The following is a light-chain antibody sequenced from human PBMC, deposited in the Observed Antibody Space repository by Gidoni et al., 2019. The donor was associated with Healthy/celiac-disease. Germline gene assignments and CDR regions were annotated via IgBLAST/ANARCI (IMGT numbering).Light chain of an antibody. CDR1: QSVLYRSNNKNY. V-gene: IGKV4-1*01. CDR3: QQYYSTPWT. CDR2: WAS. Sequence: DVVMTQSSYSLSVSLGERSTINCKSSQSVLYRSNNKNYLAWYQQKPGQPPKLLIYWASTRESGVPDRFSGSGSGTDFTLTISSLQAEDVAVYYCQQYYSTPWTFGQGTKVEIK. J-gene: IGKJ1*01.